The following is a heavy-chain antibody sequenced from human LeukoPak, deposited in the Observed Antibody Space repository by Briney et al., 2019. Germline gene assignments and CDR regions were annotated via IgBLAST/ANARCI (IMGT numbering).Heavy chain of an antibody. Sequence: SETLSLTCTVSGASISSYGFYWIWIRQLPGKGLEWIGYIYYTGFTYCKPSLKSRVTMSVDTSQNQFSLRMSSMTAADTAVYYCARAGLGIENYYYYMDVWGKGTTVTVSS. CDR2: IYYTGFT. J-gene: IGHJ6*03. CDR3: ARAGLGIENYYYYMDV. D-gene: IGHD1-14*01. CDR1: GASISSYGFY. V-gene: IGHV4-31*03.